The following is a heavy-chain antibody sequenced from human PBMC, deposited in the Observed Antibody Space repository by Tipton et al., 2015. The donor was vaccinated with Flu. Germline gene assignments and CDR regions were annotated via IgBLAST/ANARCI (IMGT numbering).Heavy chain of an antibody. Sequence: SLRLSCAASGFTFSSSWMHWVRQAPGKGLVWVSHINRDGNTTNYADSVKGRFTISRDNAKNTVNLQMNSVRDDDTAVYYCASWGDGRGHWGQGTLATVSS. J-gene: IGHJ4*02. CDR3: ASWGDGRGH. D-gene: IGHD3-10*02. CDR2: INRDGNTT. CDR1: GFTFSSSW. V-gene: IGHV3-74*01.